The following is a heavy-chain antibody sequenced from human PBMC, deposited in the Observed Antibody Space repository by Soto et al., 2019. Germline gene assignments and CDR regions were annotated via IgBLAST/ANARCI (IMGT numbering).Heavy chain of an antibody. Sequence: EVQLLESGGGLVQPGGSLIVACAASGFTFSSYAMSWVRQAPGKGLEWVSAISGCGGSTYYADSVKGRFTISRDNSKNTLYLQMNSLRAEDTAVYYCAKDGSRSSTYYYYYTDVWGKGTTVTVSS. CDR1: GFTFSSYA. CDR2: ISGCGGST. J-gene: IGHJ6*03. CDR3: AKDGSRSSTYYYYYTDV. V-gene: IGHV3-23*01. D-gene: IGHD3-10*01.